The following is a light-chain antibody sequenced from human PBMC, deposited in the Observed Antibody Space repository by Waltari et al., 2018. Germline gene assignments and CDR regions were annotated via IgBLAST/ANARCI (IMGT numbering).Light chain of an antibody. J-gene: IGLJ1*01. Sequence: QSALTQPRSVAGSPGQSVTISCTGTISVVGVFNYVCWFQQHPGDAPKLIIYAVSKRPSGVPGRFSGSKSGHTLSLTISALQAEDDSDYYCCSYAGLYTYVFGTGTKVTVL. CDR1: ISVVGVFNY. CDR2: AVS. V-gene: IGLV2-11*01. CDR3: CSYAGLYTYV.